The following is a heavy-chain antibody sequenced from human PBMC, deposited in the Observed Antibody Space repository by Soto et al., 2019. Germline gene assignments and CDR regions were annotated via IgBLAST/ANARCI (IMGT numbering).Heavy chain of an antibody. D-gene: IGHD2-2*01. Sequence: QVQLVQSGAEVKKPGSSVKVSCKASGGTFSSYAISWVRQTPGQGLEWMGGIIPISGTANYAQKFQGRVTITADESTSTAYMELSSLRSEDTAVYYCARGGIVVVPAAVDYGMDVWGQGTTVTVSS. CDR2: IIPISGTA. CDR3: ARGGIVVVPAAVDYGMDV. CDR1: GGTFSSYA. J-gene: IGHJ6*02. V-gene: IGHV1-69*01.